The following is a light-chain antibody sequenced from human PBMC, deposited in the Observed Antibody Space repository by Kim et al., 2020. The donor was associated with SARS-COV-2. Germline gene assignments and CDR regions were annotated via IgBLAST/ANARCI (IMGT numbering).Light chain of an antibody. CDR3: QEYNSDFT. CDR1: QTISTW. V-gene: IGKV1-5*01. J-gene: IGKJ3*01. Sequence: DIQMTQSPSILSASVGDRVTITCRASQTISTWLAWYQQKPGKPPNALISDASSLESGVPSRFSGSGSGTEFTLTISSLQPDDFATYYCQEYNSDFTFAPGTKVDIK. CDR2: DAS.